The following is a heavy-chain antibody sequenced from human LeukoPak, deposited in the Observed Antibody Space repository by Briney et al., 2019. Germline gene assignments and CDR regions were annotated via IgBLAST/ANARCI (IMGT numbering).Heavy chain of an antibody. CDR3: AKVPLVTAFKYFDY. J-gene: IGHJ4*02. CDR1: GFTQNA. CDR2: ISSSGGST. Sequence: GGSLRLSCEASGFTQNAMGWVRQAPGKGLEWVSAISSSGGSTYYADSVKGRFTISRDNSKNTLYLQMNSLRAEDTAVYYCAKVPLVTAFKYFDYWGQGTLVTVSS. D-gene: IGHD2-21*02. V-gene: IGHV3-23*01.